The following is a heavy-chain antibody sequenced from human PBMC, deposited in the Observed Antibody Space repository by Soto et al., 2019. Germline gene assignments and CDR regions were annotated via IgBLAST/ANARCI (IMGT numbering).Heavy chain of an antibody. Sequence: PGGSLRLSCAASGFTFSSYAMHWVRQAPGKGLEWVAVISDDGSNTYYADSVKGRFTISRDNSKNTLYLQMNSLRAEDTAVYYCAKDVLRFFDWLPPDYWGQGTLVTVSS. CDR3: AKDVLRFFDWLPPDY. V-gene: IGHV3-30-3*01. D-gene: IGHD3-9*01. J-gene: IGHJ4*02. CDR1: GFTFSSYA. CDR2: ISDDGSNT.